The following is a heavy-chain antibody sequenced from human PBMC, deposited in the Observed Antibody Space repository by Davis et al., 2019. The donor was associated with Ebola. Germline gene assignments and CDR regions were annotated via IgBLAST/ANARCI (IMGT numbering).Heavy chain of an antibody. Sequence: PGGSLRLSCAASGFTFSSYGMHWVRQAPGKGLEWVAVIWYDGSNKYYADSVKGRFTISRDNSKNTLYLQMNSLRAEDTAVYYCARVPLGRYYFDYWGQGTLVTVSS. CDR1: GFTFSSYG. D-gene: IGHD1-14*01. CDR3: ARVPLGRYYFDY. J-gene: IGHJ4*02. V-gene: IGHV3-33*01. CDR2: IWYDGSNK.